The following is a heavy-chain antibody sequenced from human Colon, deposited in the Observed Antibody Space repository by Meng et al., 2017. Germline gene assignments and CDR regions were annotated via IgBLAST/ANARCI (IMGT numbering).Heavy chain of an antibody. CDR2: ISYDGSHQ. CDR1: GVTFRSYA. D-gene: IGHD3-22*01. J-gene: IGHJ4*02. Sequence: VRLGGSGGGLVQPWRSLRLSCVACGVTFRSYAMHWVPQAPGKGLEWVAGISYDGSHQNYADSVKGRFTISRDNSQNTLYLQMNSLRAEDTAVYYCARDYNDGNGRFDFWGQGTLVTVSS. V-gene: IGHV3-30*01. CDR3: ARDYNDGNGRFDF.